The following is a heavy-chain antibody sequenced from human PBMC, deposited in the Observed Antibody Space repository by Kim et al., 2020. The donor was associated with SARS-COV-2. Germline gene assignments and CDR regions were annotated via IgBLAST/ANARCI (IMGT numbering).Heavy chain of an antibody. J-gene: IGHJ3*02. V-gene: IGHV4-34*01. CDR2: INHSGST. D-gene: IGHD2-21*01. CDR3: ARGGGKVIFRAVDI. Sequence: SETLSLTCAVYGGSFSGYYWSWIRQPPGKGLEWVGEINHSGSTNYNPSLKSRVTISVDTYKNQSSLKLSSVTAADTAVYYCARGGGKVIFRAVDIWGQGTMVTVSS. CDR1: GGSFSGYY.